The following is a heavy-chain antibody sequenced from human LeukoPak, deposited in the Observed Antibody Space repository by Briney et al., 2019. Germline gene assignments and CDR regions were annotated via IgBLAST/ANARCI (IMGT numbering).Heavy chain of an antibody. D-gene: IGHD3-3*01. J-gene: IGHJ5*02. V-gene: IGHV4-59*01. CDR3: ARAEGSYDFWSGYYNWFDP. CDR2: IYHSGST. Sequence: SETLSLTCTVSGDSIGSYFWSWIRQSPGKGLEWIGHIYHSGSTNYNPSLKSRVTISLDTSKNQFSLKLTSVTSADTAVYYCARAEGSYDFWSGYYNWFDPWGQGTLVTVSS. CDR1: GDSIGSYF.